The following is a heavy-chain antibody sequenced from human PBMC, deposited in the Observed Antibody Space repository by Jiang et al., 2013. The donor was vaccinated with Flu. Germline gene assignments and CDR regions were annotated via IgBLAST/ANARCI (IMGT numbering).Heavy chain of an antibody. D-gene: IGHD6-19*01. CDR2: IRYDGSNK. CDR1: GFTFSSYG. CDR3: AKDRLDGYSSGWYMFDY. Sequence: LRLSCAASGFTFSSYGMHWVRQAPGKGLEWVAFIRYDGSNKYYADSVKGRFTISRDNSKNTLYLQMNSLRAEDTAVYYCAKDRLDGYSSGWYMFDYWGQGTLVTVSS. J-gene: IGHJ4*02. V-gene: IGHV3-30*02.